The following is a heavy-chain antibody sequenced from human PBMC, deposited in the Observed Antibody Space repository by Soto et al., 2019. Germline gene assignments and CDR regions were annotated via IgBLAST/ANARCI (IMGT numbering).Heavy chain of an antibody. D-gene: IGHD2-8*02. CDR1: GASIGSGGW. CDR3: ARHEGWTGPDQ. Sequence: SETLSLTCTVSGASIGSGGWWSWVRQPPGKGLEWIAEIFHDGNTNYSPSLKSRVTISVDKSQNQFSLNVYSVTAADTAVYYCARHEGWTGPDQWGQGTLVTVSS. J-gene: IGHJ5*02. V-gene: IGHV4-4*02. CDR2: IFHDGNT.